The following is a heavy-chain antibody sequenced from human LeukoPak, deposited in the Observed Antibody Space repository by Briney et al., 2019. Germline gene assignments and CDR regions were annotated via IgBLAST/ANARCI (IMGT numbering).Heavy chain of an antibody. D-gene: IGHD3-10*01. Sequence: SEALSLTCTVSGDSISDYYWTWIRQSAGKGLEWIGRIYRTGTTNYNPSLKSRLTMSIDTSKNHFSLRLTSVTAADTAVYYWARVRGPRYNFFDSWGQGTLVPVSS. V-gene: IGHV4-4*07. CDR2: IYRTGTT. CDR3: ARVRGPRYNFFDS. CDR1: GDSISDYY. J-gene: IGHJ4*02.